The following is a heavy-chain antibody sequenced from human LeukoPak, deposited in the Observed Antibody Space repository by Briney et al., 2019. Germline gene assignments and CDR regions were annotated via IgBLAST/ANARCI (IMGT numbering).Heavy chain of an antibody. D-gene: IGHD1-26*01. Sequence: GASVKVSCKASGYTFTSYGISWVRQAPGQGLGWMGWISAYNGNTNYAQKLQGRVTMTTDTSTSTAYMELRSLRSDDTAVYYCARDRSSGSYYLDAFDIWGQGTMVTVSS. V-gene: IGHV1-18*01. CDR3: ARDRSSGSYYLDAFDI. CDR2: ISAYNGNT. CDR1: GYTFTSYG. J-gene: IGHJ3*02.